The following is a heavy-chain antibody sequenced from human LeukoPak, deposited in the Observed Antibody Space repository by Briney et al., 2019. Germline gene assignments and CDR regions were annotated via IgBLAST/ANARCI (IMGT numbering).Heavy chain of an antibody. CDR3: ARGAARSYYFDY. CDR2: INPSGGST. J-gene: IGHJ4*02. Sequence: ASVKVSCKASGYTFTSYYIHWVRQAPGQGLEWMEIINPSGGSTNSAQRLQGRVTMTRDTSTSTVYLELSSLRSEDTAVYYCARGAARSYYFDYWGQGTLVTVSS. D-gene: IGHD6-13*01. V-gene: IGHV1-46*01. CDR1: GYTFTSYY.